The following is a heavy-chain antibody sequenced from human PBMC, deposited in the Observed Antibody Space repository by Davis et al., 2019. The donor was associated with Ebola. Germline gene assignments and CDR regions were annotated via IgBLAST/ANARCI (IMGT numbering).Heavy chain of an antibody. V-gene: IGHV3-74*01. CDR3: AREAVTSLDY. Sequence: PGGSLRLSCAASGFSFSNFWMHWVRQAPGKGLVWVSRIKTDGSMTGYGDSVQGRFTTSRDNAKNSLYLQMNSLRAEDTAVYYCAREAVTSLDYWGQGTLVTVSS. D-gene: IGHD4-17*01. CDR2: IKTDGSMT. CDR1: GFSFSNFW. J-gene: IGHJ4*02.